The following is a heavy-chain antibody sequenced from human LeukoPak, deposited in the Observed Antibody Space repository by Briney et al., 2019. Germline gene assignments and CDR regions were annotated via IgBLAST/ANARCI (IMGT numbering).Heavy chain of an antibody. CDR1: GYTSTSYD. J-gene: IGHJ4*02. Sequence: ASVKVSCKASGYTSTSYDINGVRQATGQGLEWMGWMNPNSGNTGYAQKFQGRVTITRNTSISTAYMELSSLRSEDTAVYYCARGARYCSSTSCRSDFDYWGQGTLVTVSS. V-gene: IGHV1-8*01. CDR2: MNPNSGNT. D-gene: IGHD2-2*01. CDR3: ARGARYCSSTSCRSDFDY.